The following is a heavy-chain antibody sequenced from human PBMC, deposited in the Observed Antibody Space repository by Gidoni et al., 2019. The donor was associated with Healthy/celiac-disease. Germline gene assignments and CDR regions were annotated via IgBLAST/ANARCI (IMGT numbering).Heavy chain of an antibody. CDR2: IIPIFGTA. Sequence: QVQLVQSGAEVKKPGSSVKVSCKASGGTFSSYAISWVRQAPRHGLEWMGGIIPIFGTANYAQKFQGRVTITADKATSTAYMELSSLRSEDTAVYYCASLRGMGSGHYWYFDLWGRGTLVTVSS. V-gene: IGHV1-69*06. CDR3: ASLRGMGSGHYWYFDL. CDR1: GGTFSSYA. J-gene: IGHJ2*01. D-gene: IGHD6-19*01.